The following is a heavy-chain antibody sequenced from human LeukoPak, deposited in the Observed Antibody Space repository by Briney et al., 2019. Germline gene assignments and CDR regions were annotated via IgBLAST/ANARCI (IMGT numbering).Heavy chain of an antibody. V-gene: IGHV3-23*01. Sequence: GGSLRLSCTASRFTFSTYAMSWVRQAPGKGLEWVSSISGSGDTTYYTGSVKGRFTISRDDSKNALYLQMSSLRAEDTAVYYCAKSQRNDQQVVQRIDYWGQGTLVTVSS. CDR1: RFTFSTYA. J-gene: IGHJ4*02. CDR3: AKSQRNDQQVVQRIDY. D-gene: IGHD2-2*01. CDR2: ISGSGDTT.